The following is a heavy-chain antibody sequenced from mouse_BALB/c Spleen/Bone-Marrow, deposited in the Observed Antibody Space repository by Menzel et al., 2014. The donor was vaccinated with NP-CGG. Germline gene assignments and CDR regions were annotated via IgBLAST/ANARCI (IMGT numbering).Heavy chain of an antibody. D-gene: IGHD1-2*01. CDR1: GFTFSSFG. V-gene: IGHV5-17*02. J-gene: IGHJ4*01. Sequence: DVKLVESGGGLVQPGGSRKLSCAASGFTFSSFGMHWVRQAPEKGLEWVAYISGGSSIIYYADTAKGRFTISRDNPKNTLFQQMTSLRSEDTAIYYCARKDYFGCADMDYWGQGTSVTVSS. CDR3: ARKDYFGCADMDY. CDR2: ISGGSSII.